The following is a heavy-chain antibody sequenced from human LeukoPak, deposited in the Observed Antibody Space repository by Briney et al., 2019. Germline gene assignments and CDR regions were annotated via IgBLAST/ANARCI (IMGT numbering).Heavy chain of an antibody. CDR2: ISSSSSYI. CDR1: GFTFSSYS. Sequence: GGSLRLSCAASGFTFSSYSMNWVRQAAGKGLEWVASISSSSSYIYYADSVKGRFTISRDNAENSLYLQMNSLRAEDTAVYYCARDKGSRYYDSSGYYSWGQGTLVTVSS. V-gene: IGHV3-21*01. CDR3: ARDKGSRYYDSSGYYS. D-gene: IGHD3-22*01. J-gene: IGHJ4*02.